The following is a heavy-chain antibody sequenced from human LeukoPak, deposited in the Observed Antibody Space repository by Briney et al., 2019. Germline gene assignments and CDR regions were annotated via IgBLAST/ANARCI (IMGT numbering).Heavy chain of an antibody. CDR2: VYYGGST. Sequence: SETLSLTCTVSGGSISSSSYYWGWIRQPPGRGLEWIGNVYYGGSTYYNPSLKSRVTISVDTSKNQFSLKLTSVTAADTAVYYCARPYSSSDWYFDLWGRGTLVTVSS. CDR1: GGSISSSSYY. J-gene: IGHJ2*01. D-gene: IGHD6-6*01. V-gene: IGHV4-39*01. CDR3: ARPYSSSDWYFDL.